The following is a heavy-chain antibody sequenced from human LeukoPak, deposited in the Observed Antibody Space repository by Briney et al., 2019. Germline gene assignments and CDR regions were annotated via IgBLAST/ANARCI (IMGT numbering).Heavy chain of an antibody. V-gene: IGHV3-30*18. J-gene: IGHJ4*02. CDR2: ISYDGSNE. CDR3: AKVRVVFNWNYAYYFDY. Sequence: AGGSLRLSCAASGFTFSSYAMHWVRQAPGKGLEWVALISYDGSNEYYADSVKGRFTISRDNSKNTLYLQMNSLRGEDTAVYYCAKVRVVFNWNYAYYFDYWGQGTLVTVSS. CDR1: GFTFSSYA. D-gene: IGHD1-7*01.